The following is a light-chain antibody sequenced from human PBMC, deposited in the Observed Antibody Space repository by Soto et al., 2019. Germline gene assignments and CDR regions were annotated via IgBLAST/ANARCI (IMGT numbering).Light chain of an antibody. CDR3: QHSYNTPRT. Sequence: EIVLTQTPGTLSLSPGERATLSCRASQSVTSSHLAWYQQKPGQAPRLLIYGASSRATGIPDRFSGSGSGKDLTIKIGSLQPEDFATYYCQHSYNTPRTFGQGTRLQIK. CDR1: QSVTSSH. CDR2: GAS. J-gene: IGKJ5*01. V-gene: IGKV3-20*01.